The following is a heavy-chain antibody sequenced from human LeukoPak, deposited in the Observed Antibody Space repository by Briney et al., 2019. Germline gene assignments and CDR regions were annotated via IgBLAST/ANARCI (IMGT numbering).Heavy chain of an antibody. J-gene: IGHJ4*02. CDR1: GVSISNYY. D-gene: IGHD5-12*01. CDR2: IYHTGST. V-gene: IGHV4-59*01. CDR3: AREESGYDYSPFYY. Sequence: SETLSLTCTVSGVSISNYYWSWVRQPPGKGLEWVGYIYHTGSTSYNPSLKSRVIMSVETSQNQFSLKVRSVTAADTPVYYCAREESGYDYSPFYYWGQGILVTVSS.